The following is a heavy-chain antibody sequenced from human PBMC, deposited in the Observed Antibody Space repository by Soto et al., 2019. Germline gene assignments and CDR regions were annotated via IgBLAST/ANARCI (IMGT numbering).Heavy chain of an antibody. V-gene: IGHV3-30-3*01. Sequence: QVQLVESGGGVVQPGRSLRLSCAASGFTFSSYDMHWVRQAPGKGMDWVAVISYDGSNKYYADSVKSRFTISRDNSKNSLYLQMNSLSAEDTAVYYCARDMTTVVTPLCAFDIWGHGTMFTVSS. D-gene: IGHD4-17*01. CDR2: ISYDGSNK. CDR3: ARDMTTVVTPLCAFDI. J-gene: IGHJ3*02. CDR1: GFTFSSYD.